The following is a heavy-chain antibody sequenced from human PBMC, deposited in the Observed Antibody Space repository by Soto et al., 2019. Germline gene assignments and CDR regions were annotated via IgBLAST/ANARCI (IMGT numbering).Heavy chain of an antibody. Sequence: LSLTCSVSGASMTSSIYYWAWIRQAPGKGLEWIGSLNYGGTTYHSPSLEGRVTMSVDTSKKEFSLNVISVTAADTAIYYCARQSYFDGAGYYLGWFDPWGQGTLVTVSS. CDR1: GASMTSSIYY. J-gene: IGHJ5*02. CDR2: LNYGGTT. V-gene: IGHV4-39*01. CDR3: ARQSYFDGAGYYLGWFDP. D-gene: IGHD3-22*01.